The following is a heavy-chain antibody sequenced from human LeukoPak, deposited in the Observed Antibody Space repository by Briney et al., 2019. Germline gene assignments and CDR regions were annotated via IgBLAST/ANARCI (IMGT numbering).Heavy chain of an antibody. CDR1: GFTVSSNY. D-gene: IGHD2-21*02. Sequence: GGSLRLSCAASGFTVSSNYMSWVRQAPGKGLEWLSVLYSGGYISYADSVKGRFTISRDESKNTLYLQMDSLRAEDTAVYYCARQVRGDGRGGFDPWGPGTLVTVSS. V-gene: IGHV3-53*01. CDR2: LYSGGYI. J-gene: IGHJ5*02. CDR3: ARQVRGDGRGGFDP.